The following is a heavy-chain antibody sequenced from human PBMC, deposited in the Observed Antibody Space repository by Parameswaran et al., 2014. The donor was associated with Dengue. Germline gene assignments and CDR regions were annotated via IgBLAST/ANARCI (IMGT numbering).Heavy chain of an antibody. Sequence: RWIRQPPGKRLEWIGEINHSGSTNYNPSLKSRVTISVDTSKNQFSLKLSSVTAADTAVYYCARGRRSSGCSLFDYWGQGTLVTVSS. V-gene: IGHV4-34*01. D-gene: IGHD6-19*01. CDR3: ARGRRSSGCSLFDY. CDR2: INHSGST. J-gene: IGHJ4*02.